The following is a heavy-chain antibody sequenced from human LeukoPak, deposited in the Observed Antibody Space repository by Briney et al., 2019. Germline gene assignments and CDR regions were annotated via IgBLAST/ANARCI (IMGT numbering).Heavy chain of an antibody. CDR1: GFTFTSYS. CDR2: ISSLSTYI. D-gene: IGHD4/OR15-4a*01. V-gene: IGHV3-21*04. CDR3: ARRAGAYSHPYDY. J-gene: IGHJ4*02. Sequence: GGSLRLSCAASGFTFTSYSMNWVRQAPGKGLEWVSSISSLSTYIYYADSVKGRFTISRDNSKNTLYLQMNSLRAEDTAVYYCARRAGAYSHPYDYWGQGTLVTVSS.